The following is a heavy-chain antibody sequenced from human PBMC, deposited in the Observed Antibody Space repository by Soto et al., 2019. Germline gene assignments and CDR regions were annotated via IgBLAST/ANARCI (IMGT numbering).Heavy chain of an antibody. Sequence: LRLSCTASGFTFGDYAMSWVRQAPGKGLEWVGFIRSKAYGGTTEYAASVKGRFTISRDDSKSIAYLQMNSLKTEDTAVYYCTKIAVARTFDYWGQGTLVTVSS. CDR2: IRSKAYGGTT. CDR3: TKIAVARTFDY. V-gene: IGHV3-49*04. CDR1: GFTFGDYA. J-gene: IGHJ4*02. D-gene: IGHD6-19*01.